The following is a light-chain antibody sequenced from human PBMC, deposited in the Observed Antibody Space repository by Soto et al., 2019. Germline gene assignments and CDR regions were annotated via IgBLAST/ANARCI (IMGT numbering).Light chain of an antibody. CDR1: QSISSY. V-gene: IGKV1-39*01. J-gene: IGKJ1*01. CDR2: AAS. Sequence: DIHVTQSPSSLSASVGDRFAITCRASQSISSYLNWYQQKPGKAPKLLIYAASSLQSGVPSRFSGSGSGTDFTLTISSLQPEDFATYYCQQSYSTPRTFGQGTKVDIK. CDR3: QQSYSTPRT.